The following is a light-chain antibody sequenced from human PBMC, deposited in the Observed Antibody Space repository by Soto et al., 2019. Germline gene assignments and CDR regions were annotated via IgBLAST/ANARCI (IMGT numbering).Light chain of an antibody. CDR2: DAS. CDR1: QSVSSY. CDR3: QQRSNWPPLT. Sequence: EIVLTQSPATLSLSPGERATLSCRASQSVSSYLAWYQPKPGQAPRLLIYDASNRATGIPARFSGSGSGTDFTLNISSLEPEDFAVYYCQQRSNWPPLTFGGGTKVEI. J-gene: IGKJ4*01. V-gene: IGKV3-11*01.